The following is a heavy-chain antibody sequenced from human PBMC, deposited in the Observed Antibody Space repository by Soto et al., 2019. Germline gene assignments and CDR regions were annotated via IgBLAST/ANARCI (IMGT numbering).Heavy chain of an antibody. V-gene: IGHV3-23*01. CDR2: ISGSGGST. D-gene: IGHD2-15*01. CDR1: GFTFSSYA. CDR3: AKGLKSSGGSPMYYYYYGMDV. J-gene: IGHJ6*02. Sequence: PGGSLRLSCAASGFTFSSYAMSWVRQAPGKGLEWVSAISGSGGSTYYADSVKGRFTISRDNSKNTLYLQMNSLRAEDTAVYYCAKGLKSSGGSPMYYYYYGMDVWGQGTTVTVSS.